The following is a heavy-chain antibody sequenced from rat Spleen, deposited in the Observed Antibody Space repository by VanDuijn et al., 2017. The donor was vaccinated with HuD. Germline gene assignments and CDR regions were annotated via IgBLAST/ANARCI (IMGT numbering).Heavy chain of an antibody. J-gene: IGHJ3*01. CDR1: GFTFNDYW. Sequence: EVQLVESGGGLVQPGRSLRLSCVASGFTFNDYWMTWVRQAPGKGLEWVATISYDGSKTYYRDSVKGRFTISRDNAKSTQYLQMDSLRSEDTATYYCTTDRDYYSSYIPRFAYWGQGTLVTVSS. V-gene: IGHV5-31*01. CDR2: ISYDGSKT. D-gene: IGHD1-2*01. CDR3: TTDRDYYSSYIPRFAY.